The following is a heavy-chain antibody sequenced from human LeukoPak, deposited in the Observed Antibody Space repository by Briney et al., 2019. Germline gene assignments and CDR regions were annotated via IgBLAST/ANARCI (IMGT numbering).Heavy chain of an antibody. J-gene: IGHJ4*02. CDR2: ISSGGAGT. CDR3: VKQPSSGYYY. D-gene: IGHD3-22*01. Sequence: GGSLRPSCAASGFTFNSYAMSWVRQAPGKGLEWVSGISSGGAGTYYADSVKGRFTISRDNSKNTLYLQIHSLRADDTAVYYCVKQPSSGYYYWGQGTLVTVSS. V-gene: IGHV3-23*01. CDR1: GFTFNSYA.